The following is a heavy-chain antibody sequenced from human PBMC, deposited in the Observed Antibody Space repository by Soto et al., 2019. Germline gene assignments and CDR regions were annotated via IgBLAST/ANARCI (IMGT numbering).Heavy chain of an antibody. CDR1: GGTFSSYA. J-gene: IGHJ4*02. V-gene: IGHV1-69*13. CDR2: IIPIFGTA. Sequence: SVKVSCKASGGTFSSYAISWVRQAPGQGLEWMGGIIPIFGTANYAQKFRGRVTITADESTSTAYMELSSLRSEDTAVYYCARTDSERYSSSWYDWGQGTLVTVSS. D-gene: IGHD6-13*01. CDR3: ARTDSERYSSSWYD.